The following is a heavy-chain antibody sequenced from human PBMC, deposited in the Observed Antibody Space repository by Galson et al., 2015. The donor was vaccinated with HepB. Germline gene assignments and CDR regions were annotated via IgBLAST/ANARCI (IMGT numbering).Heavy chain of an antibody. V-gene: IGHV5-51*01. J-gene: IGHJ4*02. CDR1: GYTFINYW. CDR2: IYPGDSDV. D-gene: IGHD6-19*01. Sequence: QSGAEVKKPGESLKISCQASGYTFINYWIAWVRQMPGKGLEWMGIIYPGDSDVRYSPSFQGQVTISADKSINTAYVQWSSLKASDTAMYYCARHPVYSSGWYFDYWGQGTLVTVSS. CDR3: ARHPVYSSGWYFDY.